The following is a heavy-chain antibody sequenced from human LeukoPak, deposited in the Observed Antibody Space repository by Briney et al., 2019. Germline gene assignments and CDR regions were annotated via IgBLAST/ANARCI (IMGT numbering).Heavy chain of an antibody. CDR2: ISGSGGSI. CDR3: ARISYGDSGYFDY. V-gene: IGHV3-23*01. Sequence: GGSLRLSCAASGFTFSSYAMSWVRQAPGKGLEWVSVISGSGGSIYYADSVKGRFTISRDNSKNTLYLQMNGLRAEDTAVYYCARISYGDSGYFDYWGQGTLVTVSS. D-gene: IGHD4-17*01. CDR1: GFTFSSYA. J-gene: IGHJ4*02.